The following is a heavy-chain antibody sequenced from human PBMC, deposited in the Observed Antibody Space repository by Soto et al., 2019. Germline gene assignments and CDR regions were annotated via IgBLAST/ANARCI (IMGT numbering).Heavy chain of an antibody. J-gene: IGHJ5*01. Sequence: SETLSLTCTVSGASISDYYWSWIRQPAGQALEWIGRVYVTGTTYFNPSLKSRVTMSVDTSNNQVSLKPSSVTAADSAIYYCARDGEYTSGWYSFDSWGPGTLVTVSS. CDR2: VYVTGTT. CDR3: ARDGEYTSGWYSFDS. CDR1: GASISDYY. V-gene: IGHV4-4*07. D-gene: IGHD6-19*01.